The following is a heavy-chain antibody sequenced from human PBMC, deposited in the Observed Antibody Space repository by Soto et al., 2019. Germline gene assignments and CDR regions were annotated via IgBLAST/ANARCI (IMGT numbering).Heavy chain of an antibody. V-gene: IGHV4-59*01. D-gene: IGHD3-3*01. Sequence: SSETLSLTCTVSGGSISSYYWSWIRQPPGKGLEWIGYIYYSGSTNYNPSLKSRVTISVDTSKNQFSLKLSSVTAADTAVYYCARDLGYDFWSGYSPTPYYIDVWGKGTTVTVSS. CDR2: IYYSGST. CDR1: GGSISSYY. J-gene: IGHJ6*03. CDR3: ARDLGYDFWSGYSPTPYYIDV.